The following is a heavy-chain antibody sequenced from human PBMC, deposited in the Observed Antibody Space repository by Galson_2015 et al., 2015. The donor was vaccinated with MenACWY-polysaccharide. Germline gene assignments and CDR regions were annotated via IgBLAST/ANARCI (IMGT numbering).Heavy chain of an antibody. Sequence: PRLSCSASGFTFSSYALSWVRRAPGKGPEWVSAISDSGGTTFYADSVKGRFPISRDNSKNTLFLQMISLRVEDTAVYYCAKAHIAARPNRGMVLYYPRAVWAKGTMVPASS. CDR3: AKAHIAARPNRGMVLYYPRAV. CDR1: GFTFSSYA. D-gene: IGHD6-6*01. V-gene: IGHV3-23*01. CDR2: ISDSGGTT. J-gene: IGHJ6*03.